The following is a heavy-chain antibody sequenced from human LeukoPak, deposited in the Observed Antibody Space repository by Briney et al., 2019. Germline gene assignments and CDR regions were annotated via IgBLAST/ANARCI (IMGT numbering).Heavy chain of an antibody. CDR3: VRDSFDSRGYYYGMDL. Sequence: AGGSLRLSCAASGFTFSSYWMHWVRQAPGEGLVWVSRINTDGSYTSYADAVKGRFTISRDNAENTLYLQINSLRAEDTAVYYCVRDSFDSRGYYYGMDLWGQGTTVTVSS. V-gene: IGHV3-74*01. J-gene: IGHJ6*02. CDR2: INTDGSYT. CDR1: GFTFSSYW. D-gene: IGHD3-10*01.